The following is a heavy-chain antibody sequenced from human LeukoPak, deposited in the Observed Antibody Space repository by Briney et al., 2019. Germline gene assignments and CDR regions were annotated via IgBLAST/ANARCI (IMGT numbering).Heavy chain of an antibody. D-gene: IGHD2-21*01. V-gene: IGHV1-46*01. CDR3: ARAPSHGGGDY. J-gene: IGHJ4*02. CDR2: INPSVGST. Sequence: SVKASCKASGYTFTSYYMHWVRQAPGQGLEWMGIINPSVGSTSYAQKFHGRVTMTRDTSTSTVYMDLSSLSSEDTAVYYCARAPSHGGGDYWGQGTLVTVSS. CDR1: GYTFTSYY.